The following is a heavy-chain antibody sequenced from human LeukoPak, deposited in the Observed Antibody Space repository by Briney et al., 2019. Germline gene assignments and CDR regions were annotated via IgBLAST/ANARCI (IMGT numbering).Heavy chain of an antibody. CDR3: ARARITMIVGGNWFDP. CDR2: IYYSGST. Sequence: SETLFLTCTVSGGSISSYYWSWIRQPPGKGLEWIGYIYYSGSTNYNPSLKSRVTISVDTSKNQFSLKLSSVTAADTAVYYCARARITMIVGGNWFDPWGQGTLVTVSS. J-gene: IGHJ5*02. CDR1: GGSISSYY. D-gene: IGHD3-22*01. V-gene: IGHV4-59*01.